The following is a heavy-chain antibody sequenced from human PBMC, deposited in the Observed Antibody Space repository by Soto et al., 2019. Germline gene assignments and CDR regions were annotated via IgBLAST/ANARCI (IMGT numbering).Heavy chain of an antibody. CDR1: GGSISSSSYY. D-gene: IGHD3-10*01. Sequence: QLQLQASGPGLVNPSETLSLTSTVSGGSISSSSYYWGWIRQHPVRGLEWSGCIYYSGSTYYYPSLKSRASISVDTLKDAFSLKPSSVTDPDTAVYYFERPAGAGSYWWPEDGFVPLCQGPLVTVSS. CDR3: ERPAGAGSYWWPEDGFVP. V-gene: IGHV4-39*01. CDR2: IYYSGST. J-gene: IGHJ5*02.